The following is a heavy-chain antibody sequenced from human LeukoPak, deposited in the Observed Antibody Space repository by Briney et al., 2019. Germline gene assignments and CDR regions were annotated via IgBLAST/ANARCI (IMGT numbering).Heavy chain of an antibody. CDR1: GGTFSSYA. CDR3: ARGRAPKVPADDYYYYGMDV. Sequence: ASVKVSCKASGGTFSSYAISWVRQAPGQGLEWMGGIIPIFGTANYAQKFQGRVTITADKSTSTAYMELSSLRSEDTAVYYCARGRAPKVPADDYYYYGMDVWGKGTTVTVSS. J-gene: IGHJ6*04. CDR2: IIPIFGTA. V-gene: IGHV1-69*06. D-gene: IGHD2-2*01.